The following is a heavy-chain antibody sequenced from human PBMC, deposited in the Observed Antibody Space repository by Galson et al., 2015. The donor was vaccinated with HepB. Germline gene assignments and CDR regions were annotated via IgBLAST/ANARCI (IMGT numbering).Heavy chain of an antibody. J-gene: IGHJ5*02. CDR3: ARQVVAAKNWFDP. V-gene: IGHV1-69*13. Sequence: SVKVSCKASGGTFSSYAISWVRQAPGQGLEWMGGIIPIFGTANYAQKFQGRVTITADESTSTAYMELSSLRSEDTAVYYCARQVVAAKNWFDPWGQGTLVTVSS. D-gene: IGHD2-15*01. CDR2: IIPIFGTA. CDR1: GGTFSSYA.